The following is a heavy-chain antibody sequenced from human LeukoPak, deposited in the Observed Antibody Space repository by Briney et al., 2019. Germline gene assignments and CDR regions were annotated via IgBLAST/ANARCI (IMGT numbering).Heavy chain of an antibody. Sequence: SETLSLTCTVSGGSISSGGYYWSWIRQHPGKGLEWIGYIYYSGSTYYNPSLKSRVTISVDTSKNQFSLKLSSVTAADTAVYYCARVASKYRGRYPGSSGYYLHDAFDIWGQGTMVTVSS. V-gene: IGHV4-31*03. CDR3: ARVASKYRGRYPGSSGYYLHDAFDI. D-gene: IGHD3-22*01. CDR2: IYYSGST. J-gene: IGHJ3*02. CDR1: GGSISSGGYY.